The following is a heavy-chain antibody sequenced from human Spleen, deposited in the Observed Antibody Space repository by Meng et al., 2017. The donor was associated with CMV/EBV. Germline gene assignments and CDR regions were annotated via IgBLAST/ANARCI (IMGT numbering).Heavy chain of an antibody. CDR2: INSDGSST. V-gene: IGHV3-74*01. D-gene: IGHD3-16*01. Sequence: GESLKISCAASGFTFSSYWMHWVRQAPGKGLVWVSRINSDGSSTSYADSVKGRFTISRDNAKNTLFLQMSSLRAEDTAVYFCARFWDYYFYYGMDVWGQGTTVTVSS. CDR1: GFTFSSYW. CDR3: ARFWDYYFYYGMDV. J-gene: IGHJ6*02.